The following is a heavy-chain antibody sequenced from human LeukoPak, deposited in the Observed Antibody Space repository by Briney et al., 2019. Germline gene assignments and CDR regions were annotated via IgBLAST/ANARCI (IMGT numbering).Heavy chain of an antibody. CDR2: INPSGGST. J-gene: IGHJ4*02. Sequence: ASVKVSCTASGYTFTSYYMHWVRQAPGQGLEWMGIINPSGGSTSYAQKFQGRVTMTRDTSTSTVYMELNSLRSEDTAVYHCARGFNGVGDYWGQGTLVTVSS. CDR3: ARGFNGVGDY. D-gene: IGHD3-10*01. CDR1: GYTFTSYY. V-gene: IGHV1-46*01.